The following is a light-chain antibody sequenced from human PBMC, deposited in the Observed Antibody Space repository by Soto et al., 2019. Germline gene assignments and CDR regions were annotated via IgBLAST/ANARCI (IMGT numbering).Light chain of an antibody. Sequence: DIVMTQSPDSLAVSLGERATINCKSSQSVTNNYLAWYQQKPGRAHRLLIYGASSRATGIPDRFSGSGSGTDFTLTISRLEPEDFAMYYCQQYGYLVTFGGGTKVDIK. J-gene: IGKJ4*01. CDR2: GAS. V-gene: IGKV3-20*01. CDR3: QQYGYLVT. CDR1: QSVTNNY.